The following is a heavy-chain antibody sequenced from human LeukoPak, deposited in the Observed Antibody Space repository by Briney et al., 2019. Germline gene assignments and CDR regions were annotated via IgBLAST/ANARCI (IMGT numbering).Heavy chain of an antibody. J-gene: IGHJ6*02. CDR1: GFILSNHW. CDR2: VNKDGSEK. CDR3: ARNNDMDV. V-gene: IGHV3-7*03. Sequence: PGGSLRLSCAASGFILSNHWMTWVRQAPGKEPEWVANVNKDGSEKYYVDSVKGRFTISRDTAKNSLYLQMNNLRAEDTALYYCARNNDMDVWGQGTTVIVSS. D-gene: IGHD1/OR15-1a*01.